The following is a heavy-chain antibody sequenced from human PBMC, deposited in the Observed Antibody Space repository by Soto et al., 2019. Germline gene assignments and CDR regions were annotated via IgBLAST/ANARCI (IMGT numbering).Heavy chain of an antibody. CDR3: ARDPVTGTYFDY. V-gene: IGHV1-18*01. CDR1: GYTFTSYG. CDR2: INAYNGNT. Sequence: QVQLVQSGAEVKKPGASVKVSCKASGYTFTSYGISWVRQAPGQGLEWMGWINAYNGNTNYAQKFQGRVTKTTHTSTSTAYMELTSLRSDVTAVYYCARDPVTGTYFDYWGQGTLVTVSS. D-gene: IGHD6-19*01. J-gene: IGHJ4*02.